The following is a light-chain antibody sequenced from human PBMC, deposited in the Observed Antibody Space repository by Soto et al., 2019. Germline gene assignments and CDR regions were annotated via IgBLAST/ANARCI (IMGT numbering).Light chain of an antibody. J-gene: IGLJ3*02. Sequence: QSVLTQPPSASGTPGQRVSFSCSGSSSNLGSNSVNWYQHLPGTAPKLLISSNNQRPSGVPDRFSGSKSGTSASLAISGLQSEDEADYYCAVWDDRLNGPVFGGGTKLTVL. CDR1: SSNLGSNS. CDR2: SNN. V-gene: IGLV1-44*01. CDR3: AVWDDRLNGPV.